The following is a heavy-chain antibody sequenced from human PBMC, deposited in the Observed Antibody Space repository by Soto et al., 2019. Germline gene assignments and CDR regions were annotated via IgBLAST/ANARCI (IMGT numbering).Heavy chain of an antibody. J-gene: IGHJ4*02. Sequence: GGSLRLSCAASGFTFSDYYMSWIRQAPGKGLEWVSYISSSGSTIYYADSVKGRFTISRDNAKNSLYLQMNSLRAEDTAVYYCARGAYHDYGDPYYFDYWGQGTLVTVSS. CDR1: GFTFSDYY. V-gene: IGHV3-11*01. CDR2: ISSSGSTI. CDR3: ARGAYHDYGDPYYFDY. D-gene: IGHD4-17*01.